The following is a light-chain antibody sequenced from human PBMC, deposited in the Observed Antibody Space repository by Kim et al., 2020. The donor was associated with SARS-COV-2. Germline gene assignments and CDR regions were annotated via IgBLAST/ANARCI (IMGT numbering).Light chain of an antibody. CDR1: QSVLYSSNNKNY. Sequence: ATINCKSSQSVLYSSNNKNYLAGYQQKPGQPPKLLIYSASTRESGVPDRFSGSGSATDFTLTISSLQAEDVAVYYCQQYYTTPRTFGQGTKVDIK. CDR2: SAS. V-gene: IGKV4-1*01. J-gene: IGKJ1*01. CDR3: QQYYTTPRT.